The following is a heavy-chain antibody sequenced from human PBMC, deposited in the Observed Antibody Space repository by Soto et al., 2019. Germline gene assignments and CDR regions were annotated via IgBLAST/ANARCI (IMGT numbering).Heavy chain of an antibody. CDR2: IYYSGST. CDR1: GGSISSGGYY. Sequence: PSETLSLTCTVSGGSISSGGYYWSWIRQHPGKGLEWIGYIYYSGSTYYNPSLKSRVTISVDTSKNQFSLKLSSVTAADTAVYYCARDNNFWSGYYTSIRGVYYYGMDVWGQGTTVTVS. CDR3: ARDNNFWSGYYTSIRGVYYYGMDV. J-gene: IGHJ6*02. D-gene: IGHD3-3*01. V-gene: IGHV4-31*03.